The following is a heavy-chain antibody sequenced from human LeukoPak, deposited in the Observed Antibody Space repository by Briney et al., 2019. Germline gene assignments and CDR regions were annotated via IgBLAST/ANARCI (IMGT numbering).Heavy chain of an antibody. V-gene: IGHV1-69*01. Sequence: SVKVSCKASGGTFSSYAINWVRQAPGQGLEWMGGIIPIFATPNYAQKFQGRVTITADESTSTAYVEMRSLRSEDTAIYYCARAPYGDCAGIWGQGTFVTVSS. CDR1: GGTFSSYA. J-gene: IGHJ3*02. CDR2: IIPIFATP. D-gene: IGHD4-17*01. CDR3: ARAPYGDCAGI.